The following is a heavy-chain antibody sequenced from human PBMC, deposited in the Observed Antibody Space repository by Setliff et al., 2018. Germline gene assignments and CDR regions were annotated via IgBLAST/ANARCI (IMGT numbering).Heavy chain of an antibody. CDR2: ISSSSSTI. V-gene: IGHV3-48*01. CDR3: ARDLGLQFLEWLNGRNDY. Sequence: GSLRLSCAASGFTFSSYSMNWVRQAQGKGLEWVSYISSSSSTIYYAYSVKGRFTISRDNAENSLYLQMNSLRAEDTAVYYCARDLGLQFLEWLNGRNDYGGQGTLVTVSS. J-gene: IGHJ4*02. CDR1: GFTFSSYS. D-gene: IGHD3-3*01.